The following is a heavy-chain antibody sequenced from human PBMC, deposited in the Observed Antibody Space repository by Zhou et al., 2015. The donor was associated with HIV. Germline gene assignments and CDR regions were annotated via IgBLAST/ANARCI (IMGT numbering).Heavy chain of an antibody. D-gene: IGHD4-17*01. CDR1: GGTFSRYA. V-gene: IGHV1-69*01. CDR3: ARSEYDYGDYRRHNFDY. CDR2: IIPMFGTP. J-gene: IGHJ4*02. Sequence: QVQVVQSGAEVKTPGSSVKLSCTVSGGTFSRYAITWVRQAPGQGLEWMGGIIPMFGTPNYAQKFQGRIAISADESTGTAYMDLSGLRSEDTAVYYCARSEYDYGDYRRHNFDYWGQGTLVTVSS.